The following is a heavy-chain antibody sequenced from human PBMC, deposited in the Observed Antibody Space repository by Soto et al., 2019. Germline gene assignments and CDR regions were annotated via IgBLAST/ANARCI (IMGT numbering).Heavy chain of an antibody. CDR3: ARIQLDTIMALDY. CDR2: IWSDGNNR. D-gene: IGHD1-1*01. CDR1: GVTFNTYG. Sequence: QVQLVESGGGVLQPGKSLRLSCVASGVTFNTYGFHWVRQAPGKGLEWVSVIWSDGNNRYYADSVKGRFTISRDSSKNTLYLQMNSLRVEDTAVYYCARIQLDTIMALDYWGQGTLVTVSS. V-gene: IGHV3-33*01. J-gene: IGHJ4*02.